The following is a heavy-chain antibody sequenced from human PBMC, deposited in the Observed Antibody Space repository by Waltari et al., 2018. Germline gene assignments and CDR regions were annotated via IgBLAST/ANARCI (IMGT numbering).Heavy chain of an antibody. J-gene: IGHJ4*02. Sequence: EVQLVESGGALVQPGGSLKLSCAASGLLLRDYAMHWVRQASGKGLEWVGRIRSRTKGDATAYAESGQGRFTISRDDSKNTAYLEMNSLKTDDTAVYYCIRPFEMGIDWGQGTLVIVSS. D-gene: IGHD7-27*01. CDR2: IRSRTKGDAT. V-gene: IGHV3-73*01. CDR3: IRPFEMGID. CDR1: GLLLRDYA.